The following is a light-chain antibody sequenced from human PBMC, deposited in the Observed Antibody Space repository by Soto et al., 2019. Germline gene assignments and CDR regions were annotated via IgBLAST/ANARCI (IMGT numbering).Light chain of an antibody. J-gene: IGKJ5*01. V-gene: IGKV1-39*01. CDR3: QYGYSTLEIT. CDR2: AAS. Sequence: EIQMTQSPSSLSASVGDRITITCRASENIARHLNWYQQKPGKAPNLLIYAASNLKNGVPVRFRGGGSGPDFTLSISNLQPECVATYDGQYGYSTLEITVGQGTRLEIK. CDR1: ENIARH.